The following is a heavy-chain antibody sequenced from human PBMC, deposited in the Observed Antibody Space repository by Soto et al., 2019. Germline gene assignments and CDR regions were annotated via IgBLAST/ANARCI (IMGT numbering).Heavy chain of an antibody. Sequence: GGSLRLSCAASGFTFSNYAMSWVRQAPGKGLEWVSAISGSGDSTFYADSVKGRFTISRDNSKNTLYLQMNSLRAEDTAIYYWAKAPLRFADFWGQGTLVTVSS. CDR3: AKAPLRFADF. CDR2: ISGSGDST. CDR1: GFTFSNYA. J-gene: IGHJ4*02. V-gene: IGHV3-23*01. D-gene: IGHD4-17*01.